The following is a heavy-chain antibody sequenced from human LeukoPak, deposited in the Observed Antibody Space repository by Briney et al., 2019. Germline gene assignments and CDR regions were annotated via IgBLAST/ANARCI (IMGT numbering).Heavy chain of an antibody. Sequence: ASVKVSCKASGYTFTGYYMHWVRQAPGQGLEWMGWINPNSGGTNYAQKFQGRVTMTRDTSISTAYMELSRLRSDDTAVYYCARDWNVIRGWYVDYFDYWGQGTLVTVSS. CDR2: INPNSGGT. CDR1: GYTFTGYY. V-gene: IGHV1-2*02. D-gene: IGHD6-19*01. J-gene: IGHJ4*02. CDR3: ARDWNVIRGWYVDYFDY.